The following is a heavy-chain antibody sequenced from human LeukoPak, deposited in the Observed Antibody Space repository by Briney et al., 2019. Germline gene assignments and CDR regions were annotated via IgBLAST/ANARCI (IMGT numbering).Heavy chain of an antibody. J-gene: IGHJ4*02. CDR3: ARDVSGTYDY. CDR1: GYTFTGYY. Sequence: GSSVKVSCKASGYTFTGYYIHWVRQAPGQGLECMGWIDPTSGGASYAPNFQGRVTMTRDTSITTAYMELSGLRSDDTAVYYCARDVSGTYDYWGQGTLVTVSS. CDR2: IDPTSGGA. V-gene: IGHV1-2*02. D-gene: IGHD1-26*01.